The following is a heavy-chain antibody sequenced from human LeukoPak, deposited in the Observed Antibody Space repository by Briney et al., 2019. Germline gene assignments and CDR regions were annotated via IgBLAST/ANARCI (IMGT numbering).Heavy chain of an antibody. V-gene: IGHV3-53*01. CDR1: GFTVSSNY. D-gene: IGHD3-22*01. CDR3: ARAEVYYDSSGSCYFDY. J-gene: IGHJ4*02. Sequence: GGSLRLSCAASGFTVSSNYMSWVRQAPGKRLEWVSVIYSGGSTYYADSVKGRFTISRDNSKNTLYLQMNSLRAEDTAVYYCARAEVYYDSSGSCYFDYWGQGTLVTVSS. CDR2: IYSGGST.